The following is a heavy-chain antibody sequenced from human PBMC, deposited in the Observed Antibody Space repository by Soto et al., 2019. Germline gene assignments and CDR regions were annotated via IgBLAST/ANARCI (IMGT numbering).Heavy chain of an antibody. CDR2: INTDGSST. Sequence: GGSLRLSCAASGFTFSSYWMHWVRQAPGEGLVWVSRINTDGSSTSYADSVKGRFTISRDNAKNTLYLQMNSLRTEDTAVYYCARDKITGLFDYWGQGTLVTVSS. CDR3: ARDKITGLFDY. J-gene: IGHJ4*02. CDR1: GFTFSSYW. D-gene: IGHD2-8*02. V-gene: IGHV3-74*01.